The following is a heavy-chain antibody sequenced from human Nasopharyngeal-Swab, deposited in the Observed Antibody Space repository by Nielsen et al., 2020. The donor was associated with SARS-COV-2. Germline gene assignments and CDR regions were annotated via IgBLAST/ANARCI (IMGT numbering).Heavy chain of an antibody. CDR3: ARGGGGDSGWFDP. V-gene: IGHV4-59*01. J-gene: IGHJ5*02. CDR2: IYYSGST. D-gene: IGHD5-12*01. Sequence: SETLSLTCTVSGGSISSYYWSWIRQPPGKGLEWIGYIYYSGSTNYNPSLKRRVTISVDTSKNQFSLKLSSVTAADTAVYYCARGGGGDSGWFDPWGQGTLVTVSS. CDR1: GGSISSYY.